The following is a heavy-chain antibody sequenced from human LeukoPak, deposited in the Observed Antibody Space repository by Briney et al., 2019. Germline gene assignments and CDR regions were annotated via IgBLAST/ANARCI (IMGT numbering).Heavy chain of an antibody. D-gene: IGHD6-19*01. Sequence: GGSLRLSCAASGFTFRSYWMYWVRQAPGKGLVWVSRINSDGSSTTYVDSVKGRFTISRDNAKNTLYLQMNSLRAEDTAVYYCASAVPQYYGLDVWGQGTTVAVSS. V-gene: IGHV3-74*01. CDR1: GFTFRSYW. J-gene: IGHJ6*02. CDR2: INSDGSST. CDR3: ASAVPQYYGLDV.